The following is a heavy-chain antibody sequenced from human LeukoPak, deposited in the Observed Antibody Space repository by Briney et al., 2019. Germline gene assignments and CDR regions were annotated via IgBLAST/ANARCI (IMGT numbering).Heavy chain of an antibody. CDR1: GFTFSSYG. Sequence: HPGGSLRLSCAASGFTFSSYGMHWVRQAPGKGLEWVSAISGSGGSTYYADSVKGRFTISRDNSKNTLYLQMNSLRAEDTAVYYCAILKGYCSGGSCYSSEATWFDPWGQGTLVTVSS. CDR3: AILKGYCSGGSCYSSEATWFDP. D-gene: IGHD2-15*01. V-gene: IGHV3-23*01. J-gene: IGHJ5*02. CDR2: ISGSGGST.